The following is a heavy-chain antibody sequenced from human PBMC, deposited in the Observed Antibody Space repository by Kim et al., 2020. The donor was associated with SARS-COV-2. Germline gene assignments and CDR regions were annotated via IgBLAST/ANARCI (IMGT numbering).Heavy chain of an antibody. CDR3: AASPVGLAAAGTLLIPFDY. D-gene: IGHD6-13*01. J-gene: IGHJ4*02. CDR2: IVVGSGNT. CDR1: GFTFTSSA. V-gene: IGHV1-58*01. Sequence: SVKVSCKASGFTFTSSAVQWVRQARGQRLEWIGWIVVGSGNTNYAQKFQERVTITRDMSTSTAYMELSSLRSEDTAVYYCAASPVGLAAAGTLLIPFDYWGQGTLVTVSS.